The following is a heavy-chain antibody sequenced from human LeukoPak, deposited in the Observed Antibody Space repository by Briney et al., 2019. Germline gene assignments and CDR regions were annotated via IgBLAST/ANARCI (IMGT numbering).Heavy chain of an antibody. CDR3: ARGFATMVRGVVLDF. V-gene: IGHV4-59*01. Sequence: SETLSLTCTVSGGSISSYYWSWIRQPPGKGLEWIRQPPGKGLEWIGYIYYSGNTIYNPSLKSRVTISVDTSTNQFSLKLSSVTAADTAVYYCARGFATMVRGVVLDFWGQGTLVTVSS. J-gene: IGHJ4*02. CDR1: GGSISSYY. D-gene: IGHD3-10*01. CDR2: IYYSGNT.